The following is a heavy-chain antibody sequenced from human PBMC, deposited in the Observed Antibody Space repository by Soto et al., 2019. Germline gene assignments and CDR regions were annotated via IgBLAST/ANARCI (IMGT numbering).Heavy chain of an antibody. D-gene: IGHD2-15*01. CDR3: ARDYQRYCSGGSCTRVDY. Sequence: SGGSLRLSCAASGFTFSSYGILWVRQAPGKGLEWVAVIWYDGSNKYYADSVKGRFTISRDNSKNTLYLQMNSLRAEDTAVYYCARDYQRYCSGGSCTRVDYWGQGT. CDR1: GFTFSSYG. CDR2: IWYDGSNK. J-gene: IGHJ4*02. V-gene: IGHV3-33*01.